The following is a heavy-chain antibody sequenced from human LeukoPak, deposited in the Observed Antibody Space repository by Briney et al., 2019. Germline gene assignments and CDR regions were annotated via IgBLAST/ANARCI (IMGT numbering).Heavy chain of an antibody. CDR1: GGSISSSIYY. J-gene: IGHJ4*02. D-gene: IGHD3-9*01. Sequence: PSETLSLTCTVSGGSISSSIYYWSWIRQPPGKGLEWIGSIYYSGSTSYNPSLKSRVTISVDTSKNQFSLKLTSVTAADTAVYYCASRNDILTGYVFDFWGQGTLVTVSS. CDR2: IYYSGST. CDR3: ASRNDILTGYVFDF. V-gene: IGHV4-39*01.